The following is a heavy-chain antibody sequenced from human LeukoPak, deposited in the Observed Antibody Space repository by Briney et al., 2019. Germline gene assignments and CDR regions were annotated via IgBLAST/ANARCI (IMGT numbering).Heavy chain of an antibody. CDR1: GFTFSDYY. Sequence: GGSLRLSCAASGFTFSDYYMSWIRQAPGKGLEWVSYISSSGSTIYYADSVKGRFTISRDNAKNSLYLQMNSLRAENTAVYYCAREKRVSDAFDIWGQGTMVTVSS. V-gene: IGHV3-11*01. J-gene: IGHJ3*02. CDR3: AREKRVSDAFDI. CDR2: ISSSGSTI.